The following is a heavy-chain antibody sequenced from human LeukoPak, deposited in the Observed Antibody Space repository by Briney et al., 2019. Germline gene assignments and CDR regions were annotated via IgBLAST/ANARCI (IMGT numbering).Heavy chain of an antibody. CDR1: GGSFSGYY. D-gene: IGHD4-17*01. CDR3: AGSEVTSTYDY. Sequence: PSETLSLTCAVYGGSFSGYYWSWIRQPPGKGLEWIGEINHSGSTNYNPSLKSRVTISVDTSKNQFSLKLSSVTAADTAVYYCAGSEVTSTYDYWGQGTLVTVSS. J-gene: IGHJ4*02. CDR2: INHSGST. V-gene: IGHV4-34*01.